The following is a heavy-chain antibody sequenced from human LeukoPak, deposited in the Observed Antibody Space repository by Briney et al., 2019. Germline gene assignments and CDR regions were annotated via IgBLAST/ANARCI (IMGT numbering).Heavy chain of an antibody. V-gene: IGHV3-7*01. Sequence: SGGSLRLSCVGSGFTFGTYWMTWVRQAPGGGLEWVANIKYDGSEKYYVDSVKGRFIISRDNAKNSVYLQMNSLRVDDTAVYYCARDVGLSGYDLNDYWSQGTLVTVSS. CDR1: GFTFGTYW. J-gene: IGHJ4*02. D-gene: IGHD5-12*01. CDR3: ARDVGLSGYDLNDY. CDR2: IKYDGSEK.